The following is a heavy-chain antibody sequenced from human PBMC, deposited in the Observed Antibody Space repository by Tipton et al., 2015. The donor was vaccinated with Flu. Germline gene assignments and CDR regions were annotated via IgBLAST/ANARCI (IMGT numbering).Heavy chain of an antibody. Sequence: AASGFTFSYYTMNWVRQAPGKGLEWVSSISSSNTYIYYADSVKGRFTISRDNAKESLYLQMNSLRAEDTAVYCCARELSDYYDSSEGDAFDIWGRGTMVTVSS. CDR2: ISSSNTYI. D-gene: IGHD3-22*01. J-gene: IGHJ3*02. CDR3: ARELSDYYDSSEGDAFDI. CDR1: GFTFSYYT. V-gene: IGHV3-21*01.